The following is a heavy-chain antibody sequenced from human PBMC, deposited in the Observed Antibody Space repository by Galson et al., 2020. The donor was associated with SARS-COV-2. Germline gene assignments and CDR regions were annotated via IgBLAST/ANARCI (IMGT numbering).Heavy chain of an antibody. V-gene: IGHV4-59*01. J-gene: IGHJ6*02. CDR3: ARDRGNSYSYYYGMDV. CDR1: GDSISDSY. D-gene: IGHD1-7*01. Sequence: SDTLSLTCTVSGDSISDSYWCWIRQPPGTGPEWIGCIYYTGSTNRNPSLKSRVTISVDTSKNQFSLRLSSVTAADTAVYYCARDRGNSYSYYYGMDVWGQGTTVTVSS. CDR2: IYYTGST.